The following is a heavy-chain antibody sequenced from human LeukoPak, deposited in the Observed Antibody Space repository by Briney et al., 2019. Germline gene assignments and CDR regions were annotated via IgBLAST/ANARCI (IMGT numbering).Heavy chain of an antibody. J-gene: IGHJ4*02. CDR1: GLTFSSHW. V-gene: IGHV3-74*01. D-gene: IGHD3-22*01. CDR3: ARDKGDYDSSGSLFVF. Sequence: GGSLRLSCAASGLTFSSHWMHWVRQAPGKGLVWVSRITNDGSSTTYADSVKGRFTISRDNAKNSLYLQMNYLRAEDTAVYYCARDKGDYDSSGSLFVFGGQGTLVTVSS. CDR2: ITNDGSST.